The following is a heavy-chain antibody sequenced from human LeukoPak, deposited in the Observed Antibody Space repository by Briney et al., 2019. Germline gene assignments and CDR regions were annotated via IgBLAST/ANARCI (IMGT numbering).Heavy chain of an antibody. J-gene: IGHJ4*02. CDR2: IYHSGST. Sequence: SETLSLTCAVSGYSISSGYYWGWIRQPPGKGLEWIGSIYHSGSTYYNPSLKSRVTISVDTSKNQFSLKLSSVTAADTAVYYCARGVDYYGSEYYFDYWGRGTLVTVSS. V-gene: IGHV4-38-2*01. CDR3: ARGVDYYGSEYYFDY. CDR1: GYSISSGYY. D-gene: IGHD3-10*01.